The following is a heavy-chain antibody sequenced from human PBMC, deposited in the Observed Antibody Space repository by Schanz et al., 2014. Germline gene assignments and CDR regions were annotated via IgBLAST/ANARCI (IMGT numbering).Heavy chain of an antibody. V-gene: IGHV3-21*01. D-gene: IGHD2-8*02. CDR3: ARDRDAGGYDS. J-gene: IGHJ5*01. CDR1: GFTFNYVW. CDR2: ISNGGGYI. Sequence: EVQLVESGGGLVQPGRSLRLSCAASGFTFNYVWMNWVRQAPGKGLEWVSSISNGGGYIYYADSVKGRFTISRDNAKNSVYLQMHSLRAEDTALYYCARDRDAGGYDSWGQGTLVTVSS.